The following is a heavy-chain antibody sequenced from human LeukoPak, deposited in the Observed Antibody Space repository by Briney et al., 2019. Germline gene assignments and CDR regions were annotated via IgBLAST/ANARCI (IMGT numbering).Heavy chain of an antibody. D-gene: IGHD7-27*01. CDR1: GGSISSSSYY. V-gene: IGHV4-39*01. J-gene: IGHJ4*02. Sequence: SETLSLTCTVSGGSISSSSYYWGWIRQPPGKGLEWIGSIYYSGSTYYNPSLKSRVTISVDTSKNQFSLKLSSVTAADTAVYYCAKRGNWGFFDYWGQGTLVTVSS. CDR2: IYYSGST. CDR3: AKRGNWGFFDY.